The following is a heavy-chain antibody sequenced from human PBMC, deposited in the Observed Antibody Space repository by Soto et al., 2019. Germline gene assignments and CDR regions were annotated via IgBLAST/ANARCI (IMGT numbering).Heavy chain of an antibody. Sequence: GESVKISCKASGYSFTNSWIVWVRQMPGKGLELMGVIYPGDSDTRYSPSFQGQVTISADKSISTAYLHWSSLKASDTAMYYCARPTTIITHEAYYFDYWGQGTMVTVSS. CDR3: ARPTTIITHEAYYFDY. J-gene: IGHJ4*02. D-gene: IGHD3-9*01. CDR2: IYPGDSDT. CDR1: GYSFTNSW. V-gene: IGHV5-51*01.